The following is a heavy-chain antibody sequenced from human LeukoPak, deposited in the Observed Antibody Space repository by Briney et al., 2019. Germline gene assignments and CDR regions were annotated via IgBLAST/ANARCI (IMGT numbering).Heavy chain of an antibody. Sequence: SETLSLTCTVSGGSISSYYWSWIRQPPGKGLEWIGYIYYSGSTNYNPSLKSRVTISVDTSKNQFSLKLSSVTAADTAVYYCARGDGHYYYMDVWGKGTTVTISS. CDR2: IYYSGST. D-gene: IGHD5-24*01. V-gene: IGHV4-59*12. CDR3: ARGDGHYYYMDV. J-gene: IGHJ6*03. CDR1: GGSISSYY.